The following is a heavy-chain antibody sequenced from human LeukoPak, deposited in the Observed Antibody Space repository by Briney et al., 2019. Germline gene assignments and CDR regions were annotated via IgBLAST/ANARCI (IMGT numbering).Heavy chain of an antibody. CDR2: IYTSGST. CDR3: ARDGDQRNSDDAVDI. J-gene: IGHJ3*02. Sequence: PSQTLSLTCTVSGGSISSGSYYWSWIRQPAGKGLEWIGRIYTSGSTNYNPSLKSRVTISVDTSKNQFSLKLSSVTAADTAVYYCARDGDQRNSDDAVDIWGQGTMVTVSS. CDR1: GGSISSGSYY. D-gene: IGHD4-23*01. V-gene: IGHV4-61*02.